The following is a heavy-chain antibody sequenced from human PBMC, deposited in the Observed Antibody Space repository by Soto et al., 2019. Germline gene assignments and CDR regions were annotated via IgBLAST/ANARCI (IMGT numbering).Heavy chain of an antibody. CDR2: IYYSGST. Sequence: SETLSLTCTVSGGSISSGDYDWSWIRQPPXKGLEWIGYIYYSGSTYYNPSLKSRVTISVDTSKNQFSLKLSSVTAADTAVYYCARDGSSLLAPYYYGMDVWGQGTTVTVSS. V-gene: IGHV4-30-4*01. D-gene: IGHD6-6*01. CDR3: ARDGSSLLAPYYYGMDV. CDR1: GGSISSGDYD. J-gene: IGHJ6*02.